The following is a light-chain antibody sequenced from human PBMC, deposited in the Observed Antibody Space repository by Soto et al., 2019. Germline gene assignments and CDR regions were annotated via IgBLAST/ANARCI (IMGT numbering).Light chain of an antibody. V-gene: IGKV1-33*01. CDR1: QDINKY. CDR2: DAS. Sequence: DVKMTQSPSSLSASVGDRVTITCQASQDINKYLNWYQQKPGQAPKLLIYDASGLEVGVPSRFSGSGSGTHFTLTISGLQPEDIATYYCQQFGDLTFIFGQGTRLEI. J-gene: IGKJ5*01. CDR3: QQFGDLTFI.